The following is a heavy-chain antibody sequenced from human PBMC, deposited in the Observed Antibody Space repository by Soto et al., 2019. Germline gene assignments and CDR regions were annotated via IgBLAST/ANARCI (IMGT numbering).Heavy chain of an antibody. CDR2: INHSGST. V-gene: IGHV4-34*01. Sequence: QVQLQQWGAGLLKPSETLSLTCAVYGGSFSGYYWSWIRQPPGKGLEWIGEINHSGSTNYNPSLKSRVTISVDTSKNQFSLKLSSVTAADTAVYYCARGSSSWYGVPFGYWGQGTLVTVSS. J-gene: IGHJ4*02. CDR3: ARGSSSWYGVPFGY. CDR1: GGSFSGYY. D-gene: IGHD6-13*01.